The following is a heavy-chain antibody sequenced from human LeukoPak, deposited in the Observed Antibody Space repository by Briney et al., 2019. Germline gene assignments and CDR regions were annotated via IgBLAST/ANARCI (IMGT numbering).Heavy chain of an antibody. J-gene: IGHJ5*02. V-gene: IGHV5-51*01. Sequence: KVGESLKISWKDSGNSFSSYLIGWVRQMPGKGLELMGIIYSGDSDTTYSPSFQGQVTISADKSISTAYLQWSSLKASDTAMYYCARSWVVPAAMGENWFDPWGQGTLVTVSS. CDR2: IYSGDSDT. CDR1: GNSFSSYL. CDR3: ARSWVVPAAMGENWFDP. D-gene: IGHD2-2*01.